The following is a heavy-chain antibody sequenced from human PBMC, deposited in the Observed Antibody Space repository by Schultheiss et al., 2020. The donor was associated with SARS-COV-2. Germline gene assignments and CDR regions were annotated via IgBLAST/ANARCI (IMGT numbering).Heavy chain of an antibody. CDR3: AAGYYDSSGYYPTDY. V-gene: IGHV3-11*01. CDR2: ISSSGNII. Sequence: GESLKISCAASGFTFSDYYMTWIRQAPGKGLQWLSYISSSGNIINYADSVKGRFTISRDRAQNSLYLQMNSLRVEDTAVYYCAAGYYDSSGYYPTDYWGQGTLVTVSS. J-gene: IGHJ4*02. D-gene: IGHD3-22*01. CDR1: GFTFSDYY.